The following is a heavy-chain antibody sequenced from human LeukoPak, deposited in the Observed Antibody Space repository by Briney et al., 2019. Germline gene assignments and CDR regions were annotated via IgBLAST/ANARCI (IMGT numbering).Heavy chain of an antibody. CDR3: ARNGLPYCSGGSCYLYYYGMDV. V-gene: IGHV1-18*01. J-gene: IGHJ6*02. D-gene: IGHD2-15*01. Sequence: ASVKVSCKASGYTFTSYAMHWVRQAPGQRLEWMGWISAYNGNTNYAQKLQGRVTMTTDTSTSTAYMELGSLRSDDTAVYYCARNGLPYCSGGSCYLYYYGMDVWGQGTTVTVSS. CDR2: ISAYNGNT. CDR1: GYTFTSYA.